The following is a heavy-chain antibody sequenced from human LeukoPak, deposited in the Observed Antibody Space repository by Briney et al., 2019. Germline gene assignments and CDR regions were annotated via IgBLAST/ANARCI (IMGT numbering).Heavy chain of an antibody. D-gene: IGHD6-13*01. CDR3: ARVAAAAPPPYYYYYYMDV. J-gene: IGHJ6*03. CDR1: GGSISSYY. Sequence: SETLSLTCTVSGGSISSYYRSWIRQPAGKGLEWIGRIYTSGSTNYNPSLKSRVTMSVDTSKNQFSLKLSSVTAADTAVYYCARVAAAAPPPYYYYYYMDVWGKGTTVTVSS. CDR2: IYTSGST. V-gene: IGHV4-4*07.